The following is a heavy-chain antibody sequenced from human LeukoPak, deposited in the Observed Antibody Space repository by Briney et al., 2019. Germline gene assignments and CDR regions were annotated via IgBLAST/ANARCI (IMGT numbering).Heavy chain of an antibody. D-gene: IGHD2-21*02. CDR3: ARDGIKVTQGYFFDY. J-gene: IGHJ4*02. V-gene: IGHV4-4*07. CDR2: IYTSGST. CDR1: GGSISSYY. Sequence: SETLSLTCTVSGGSISSYYWSWIRQPAGKGLEWIGRIYTSGSTNYNPSLKSRVTMSVDTSKNQFSLKLSSATAADTAGYYCARDGIKVTQGYFFDYWGQGTLVTVSS.